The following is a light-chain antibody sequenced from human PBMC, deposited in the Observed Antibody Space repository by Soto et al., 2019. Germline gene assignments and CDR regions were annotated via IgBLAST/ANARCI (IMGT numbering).Light chain of an antibody. CDR1: SSDVGGYKY. Sequence: QAVVTQPASVSGSPGQSITISCTGTSSDVGGYKYVSWYQQHPGKAPKLMIYEVSNRPSGVSNRFSGSKSGNTASLTISGLQAEDEADYYCSSYTGSSTYVVFGGGTKLTVL. V-gene: IGLV2-14*01. CDR3: SSYTGSSTYVV. J-gene: IGLJ2*01. CDR2: EVS.